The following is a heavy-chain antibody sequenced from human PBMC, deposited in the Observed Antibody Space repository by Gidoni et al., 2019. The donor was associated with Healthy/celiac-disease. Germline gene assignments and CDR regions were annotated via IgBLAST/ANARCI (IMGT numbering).Heavy chain of an antibody. V-gene: IGHV3-49*03. CDR2: IRSKAYGGTT. CDR1: GFTFGDSA. J-gene: IGHJ3*02. CDR3: TRNHGVGAIRDLAFDI. Sequence: EVQLVESGGGLVQPGRSLRLSCTASGFTFGDSAMSWFRQAPGKGLEWVGFIRSKAYGGTTEYAASVKGRFTISRDDSKSIAYLQMNSLKTEDTAVYYCTRNHGVGAIRDLAFDIWGQGTMVTVSS. D-gene: IGHD1-26*01.